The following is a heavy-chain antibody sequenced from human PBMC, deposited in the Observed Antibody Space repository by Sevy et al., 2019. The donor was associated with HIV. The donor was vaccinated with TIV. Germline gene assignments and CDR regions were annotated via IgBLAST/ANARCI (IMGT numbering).Heavy chain of an antibody. J-gene: IGHJ6*02. V-gene: IGHV3-30*04. CDR3: ARDYGDHYYYGMDV. CDR1: GFTFSSNA. CDR2: ISYDGSNK. Sequence: GGSLRLSCAASGFTFSSNAMHWVRQAPGKGLEWVAVISYDGSNKYYADSVKGRFTISRDNSKNTLYLQMNSLRAEDTAVYYCARDYGDHYYYGMDVWGQGTTVTVSS. D-gene: IGHD4-17*01.